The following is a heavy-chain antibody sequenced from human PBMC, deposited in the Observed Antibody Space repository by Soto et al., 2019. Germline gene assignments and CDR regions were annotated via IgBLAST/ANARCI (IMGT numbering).Heavy chain of an antibody. CDR1: GFTFTLAG. V-gene: IGHV3-33*05. Sequence: VQVVESGGGVVQTGESLRLSCAVSGFTFTLAGFHWVRQAPGKGLEWVAAVQHDGSREYYADSVKGRFTISRDDPKSTVYLQMNNLEAEDTAVYYCARDWGGSDWTWLDPWGQGTLVTVSS. J-gene: IGHJ5*02. CDR3: ARDWGGSDWTWLDP. CDR2: VQHDGSRE. D-gene: IGHD6-19*01.